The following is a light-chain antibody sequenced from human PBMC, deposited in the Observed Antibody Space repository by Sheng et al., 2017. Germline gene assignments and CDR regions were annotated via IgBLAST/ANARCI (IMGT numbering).Light chain of an antibody. V-gene: IGKV1-16*02. CDR2: DAS. CDR1: QGINNY. Sequence: DIQMTQSPSSLSASVGDRVTITCRASQGINNYLGWFQQKPGKAPKSLVYDASNLQIGVPSKFSGSGSGTDFTLTISSLQPEDSATYYCQQYKSYPFTFGGGTKVEIK. CDR3: QQYKSYPFT. J-gene: IGKJ4*01.